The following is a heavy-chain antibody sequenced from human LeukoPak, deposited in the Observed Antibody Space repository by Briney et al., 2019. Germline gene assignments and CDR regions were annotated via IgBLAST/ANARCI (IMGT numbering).Heavy chain of an antibody. CDR2: IREDGSDK. Sequence: GGSLRLSCVASGFTFSSYWMSWVRQAPGKGLEWVANIREDGSDKHYVDSVKGRFTISRDNAKKSLYLQMNSLRAEDTAVYYCSRAEDYWGQGILLTVSS. J-gene: IGHJ4*02. CDR3: SRAEDY. CDR1: GFTFSSYW. V-gene: IGHV3-7*01.